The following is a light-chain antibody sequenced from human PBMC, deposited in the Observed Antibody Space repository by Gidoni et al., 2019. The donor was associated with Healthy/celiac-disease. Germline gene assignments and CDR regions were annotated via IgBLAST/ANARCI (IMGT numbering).Light chain of an antibody. Sequence: IQMTQSPSSLSASVGDRLTITCQASQDISNYLNWYQQKPGKAPKLLIYDASNLETGVTSRFSGSGSGTDFTFTISSLQDEDIATYYCQQYDKLWTFGQGTKVEIK. V-gene: IGKV1-33*01. CDR1: QDISNY. CDR2: DAS. J-gene: IGKJ1*01. CDR3: QQYDKLWT.